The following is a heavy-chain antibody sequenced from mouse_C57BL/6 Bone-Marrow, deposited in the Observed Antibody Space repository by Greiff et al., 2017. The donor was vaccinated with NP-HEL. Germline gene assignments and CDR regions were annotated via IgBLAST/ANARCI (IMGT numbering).Heavy chain of an antibody. D-gene: IGHD1-1*01. CDR1: GYTFTSYW. V-gene: IGHV1-69*01. CDR3: ARANYYGSSPLYAMDY. J-gene: IGHJ4*01. CDR2: IDPSDSYT. Sequence: VKLQQPGAELVMPGASVKLSCKASGYTFTSYWMHWVKQRPGQGLEWIGEIDPSDSYTNYNQKFKGKSTLTVDKSSSTAYMQLSSLTSEDSAVYYCARANYYGSSPLYAMDYWGQGTSVTVSS.